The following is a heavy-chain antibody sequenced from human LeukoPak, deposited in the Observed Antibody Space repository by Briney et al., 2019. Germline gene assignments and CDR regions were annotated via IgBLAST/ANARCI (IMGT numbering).Heavy chain of an antibody. D-gene: IGHD1-7*01. CDR1: GYTFTNYD. CDR2: INPKSGYT. CDR3: ARDPSYNWNYEVSSFDI. Sequence: ASVKVSCKASGYTFTNYDINWVRQATGQGLEWMGWINPKSGYTGFAQKFRGRVTMTTDTSTSTAYMELRSLRSDDTAVYYCARDPSYNWNYEVSSFDIWGQGTMVTVSS. V-gene: IGHV1-8*01. J-gene: IGHJ3*02.